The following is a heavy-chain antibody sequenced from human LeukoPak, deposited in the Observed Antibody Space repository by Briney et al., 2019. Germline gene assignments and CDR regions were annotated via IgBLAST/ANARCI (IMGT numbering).Heavy chain of an antibody. J-gene: IGHJ3*02. CDR2: INYDGTDS. CDR3: ARPQVNDYGDCGI. Sequence: GGSLRLSCAASGFTFSDYWMHWVRQAPGKGLEWVSRINYDGTDSSHADSVKGRFTISRDNAKNALLLQMNSLRAEDTAVYYCARPQVNDYGDCGIWGQGTMVAVSS. CDR1: GFTFSDYW. V-gene: IGHV3-74*01. D-gene: IGHD4-17*01.